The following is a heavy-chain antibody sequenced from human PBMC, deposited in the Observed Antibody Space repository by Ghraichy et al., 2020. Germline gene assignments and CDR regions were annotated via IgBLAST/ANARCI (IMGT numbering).Heavy chain of an antibody. CDR1: GFMFNIYS. D-gene: IGHD2-21*02. J-gene: IGHJ4*02. V-gene: IGHV3-48*02. CDR3: ARESDHLIDY. Sequence: GALRLSCAASGFMFNIYSMNWVRQAPGKGLEWVSYISSSSSGIYYADSVKGRFTMSRDNAKNSLYLQMNSLRDEDTAVYYCARESDHLIDYWGQGTLVTVSS. CDR2: ISSSSSGI.